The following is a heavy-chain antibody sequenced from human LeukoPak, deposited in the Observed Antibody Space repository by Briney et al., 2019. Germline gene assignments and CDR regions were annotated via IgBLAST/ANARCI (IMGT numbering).Heavy chain of an antibody. Sequence: SETLSLTCAVYGGSFSGYYWSWIRQPPGKGLEWIGEINHSGSTDYNPSLKSRVTISIDKSKNHFSLKLTSVTAADTAIYYCARDTYNWNVDAFDPWGQGTPVTVSS. D-gene: IGHD1-20*01. J-gene: IGHJ5*02. CDR2: INHSGST. CDR1: GGSFSGYY. CDR3: ARDTYNWNVDAFDP. V-gene: IGHV4-34*01.